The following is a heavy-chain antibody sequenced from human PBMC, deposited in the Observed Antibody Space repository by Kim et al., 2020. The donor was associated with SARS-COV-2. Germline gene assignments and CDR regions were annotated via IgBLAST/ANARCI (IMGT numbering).Heavy chain of an antibody. V-gene: IGHV4-39*01. CDR3: ARHSSSGWNL. J-gene: IGHJ5*02. CDR2: T. D-gene: IGHD6-19*01. Sequence: TYSTPSLKSRVTISVDTSKNQFSLKLSSVTVADTAVYYCARHSSSGWNLWGQGTLVTVSS.